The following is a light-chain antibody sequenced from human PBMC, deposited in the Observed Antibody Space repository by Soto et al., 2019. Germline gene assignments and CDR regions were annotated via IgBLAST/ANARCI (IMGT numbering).Light chain of an antibody. CDR3: PQRYPRT. V-gene: IGKV1-39*01. Sequence: DIQVTQSPSSLSASFGDRVSITCRASQSISNYLNWYQQKPGKAPKVLIFAASELQSAAPSRFSGSGSGTAFTRTISRPQPDDFATYYRPQRYPRTFGQGTKFEIK. CDR2: AAS. CDR1: QSISNY. J-gene: IGKJ1*01.